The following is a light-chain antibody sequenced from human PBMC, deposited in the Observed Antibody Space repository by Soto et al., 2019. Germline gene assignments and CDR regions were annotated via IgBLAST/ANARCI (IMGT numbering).Light chain of an antibody. Sequence: QSVLTQSPSASASLGASVKLTCTLSSGHTSYAIAWHQQQPEKGPRYLMKVNNDGTHNKGDGIRDRFSGSSSGAERSLSISSLQSEDEADYYCQAWGPGIVVFGGGTKLTVL. CDR3: QAWGPGIVV. CDR2: VNNDGTH. J-gene: IGLJ2*01. CDR1: SGHTSYA. V-gene: IGLV4-69*01.